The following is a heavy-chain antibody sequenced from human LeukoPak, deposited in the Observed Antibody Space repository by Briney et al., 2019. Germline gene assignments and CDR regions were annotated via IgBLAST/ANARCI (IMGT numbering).Heavy chain of an antibody. J-gene: IGHJ6*03. Sequence: GGSLRLSCAASEFSFSITWMHWVRQPPGQGLVWVARITSDGTSTSHAESVKGRFTISRDNAKNSLYLQMNSLRAEDTALYYCARANRGNCSSTSCYAGGVYYYYYMDVWGKGTTVTVSS. V-gene: IGHV3-74*03. CDR1: EFSFSITW. D-gene: IGHD2-2*01. CDR3: ARANRGNCSSTSCYAGGVYYYYYMDV. CDR2: ITSDGTST.